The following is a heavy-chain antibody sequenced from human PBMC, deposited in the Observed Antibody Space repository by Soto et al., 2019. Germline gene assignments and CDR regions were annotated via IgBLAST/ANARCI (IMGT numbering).Heavy chain of an antibody. V-gene: IGHV1-18*04. CDR2: INPNSGGT. Sequence: APVKVCCKASGYTFYISDVHGVRQAPGQGLEWMGWINPNSGGTNYAQKLQGRVTMTTDTSTSTAYMELRSLRSDDTAVYYCARHAFWSGYYVSGYYYSGMDVWGQGTTVTVSS. CDR1: GYTFYISD. CDR3: ARHAFWSGYYVSGYYYSGMDV. D-gene: IGHD3-3*01. J-gene: IGHJ6*02.